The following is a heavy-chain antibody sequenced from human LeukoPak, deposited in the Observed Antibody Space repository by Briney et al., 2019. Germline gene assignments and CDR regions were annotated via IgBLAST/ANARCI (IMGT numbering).Heavy chain of an antibody. CDR1: GFTFSSYE. V-gene: IGHV3-48*03. Sequence: PPGGSLRLSCAASGFTFSSYEMNWVRQAPGKGLEWVSYISSSGSTIYYADSVKGRFTISRDNAKNSLYLQMNSLRAEDTAVYYCARGSQNKQWLVNYYYGMDVWGQGTTVTVSS. CDR3: ARGSQNKQWLVNYYYGMDV. J-gene: IGHJ6*02. D-gene: IGHD6-19*01. CDR2: ISSSGSTI.